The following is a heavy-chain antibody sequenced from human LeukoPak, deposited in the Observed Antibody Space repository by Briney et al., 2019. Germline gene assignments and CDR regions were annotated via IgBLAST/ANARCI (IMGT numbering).Heavy chain of an antibody. Sequence: GRSLRLSCAASGFTFNNFGMHWVRQAPGKGLEWVTVISYDGSNKYYADSVKGRFTISRDNSKNTLYLQMNSLRAEDTAIYYCAKDKGSVQWLVRGGALDYWGQGILVTVSS. V-gene: IGHV3-30*18. CDR2: ISYDGSNK. J-gene: IGHJ4*02. D-gene: IGHD6-19*01. CDR3: AKDKGSVQWLVRGGALDY. CDR1: GFTFNNFG.